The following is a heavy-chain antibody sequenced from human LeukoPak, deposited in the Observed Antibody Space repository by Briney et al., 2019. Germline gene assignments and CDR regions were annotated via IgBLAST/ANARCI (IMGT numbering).Heavy chain of an antibody. V-gene: IGHV1-18*01. Sequence: GASVKVSCKASGYTFTSYGISWVRQAPGQGLEWMGWISAYNGNTNYAQKLQGRVTMTTDTSTSTAYMELRSLRSDDTAVYYCARSVAVAGTINWFDPWGQGTLVTVSS. J-gene: IGHJ5*02. CDR2: ISAYNGNT. CDR1: GYTFTSYG. CDR3: ARSVAVAGTINWFDP. D-gene: IGHD6-19*01.